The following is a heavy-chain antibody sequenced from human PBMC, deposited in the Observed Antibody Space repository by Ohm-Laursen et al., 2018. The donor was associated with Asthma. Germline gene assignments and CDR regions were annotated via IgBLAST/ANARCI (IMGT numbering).Heavy chain of an antibody. V-gene: IGHV1-18*01. Sequence: ASVTVSCKASGYTFTNYGFSWVRQAPGHGLEWLGWISAFTGNTHNAQDFQGRVTMTTETSTSTAYLELRSRTSDDTAVYYCARDPEGQQLGGEYFQHWGQGTLVTVSS. J-gene: IGHJ1*01. CDR2: ISAFTGNT. D-gene: IGHD6-13*01. CDR3: ARDPEGQQLGGEYFQH. CDR1: GYTFTNYG.